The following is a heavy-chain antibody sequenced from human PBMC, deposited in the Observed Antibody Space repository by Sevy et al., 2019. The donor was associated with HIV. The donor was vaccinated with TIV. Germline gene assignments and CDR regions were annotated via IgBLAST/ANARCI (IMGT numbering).Heavy chain of an antibody. Sequence: SETLSLTCAVYGGSFSGYYWSWIRQPPGKGLEWIGEINHSGSTNYNPSLKSRVTISVDTSKNQFSLKLSSVTAADTAVYYCAGAGVRGVTRWSWFDPWGQGTLVTVSS. CDR2: INHSGST. D-gene: IGHD3-10*01. V-gene: IGHV4-34*01. CDR1: GGSFSGYY. J-gene: IGHJ5*02. CDR3: AGAGVRGVTRWSWFDP.